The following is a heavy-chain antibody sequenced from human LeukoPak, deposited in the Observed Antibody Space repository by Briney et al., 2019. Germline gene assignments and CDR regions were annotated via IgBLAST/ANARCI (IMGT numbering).Heavy chain of an antibody. J-gene: IGHJ5*02. V-gene: IGHV4-4*07. CDR1: GGFISSYY. CDR2: IYTSGST. Sequence: PSETLSLTCTVSGGFISSYYWSWIRQPAGKGLEWIGRIYTSGSTNYNPSLKSRVTMSVDTSKNQFSLKLSSVTAADTAVYYCARLKGGLSSIRFDPWGQGTLVTVSS. CDR3: ARLKGGLSSIRFDP. D-gene: IGHD6-6*01.